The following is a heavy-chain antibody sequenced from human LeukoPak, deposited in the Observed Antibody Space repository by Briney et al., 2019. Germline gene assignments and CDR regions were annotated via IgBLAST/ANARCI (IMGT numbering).Heavy chain of an antibody. CDR3: GRELRWDWYFDG. V-gene: IGHV4-4*02. Sequence: SGTLSLTCAVSGGTISSSNWWRWVREPPGEGLEWIGEIYHSGSTNYNPSLKSRVTISVDKSKNQCSLKLSSVTAADTAVYSYGRELRWDWYFDGWGRRTLVTVSS. D-gene: IGHD3-3*01. CDR1: GGTISSSNW. CDR2: IYHSGST. J-gene: IGHJ2*01.